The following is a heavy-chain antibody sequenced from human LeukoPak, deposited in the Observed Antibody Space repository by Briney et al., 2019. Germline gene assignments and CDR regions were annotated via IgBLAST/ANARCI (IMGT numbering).Heavy chain of an antibody. CDR3: ARDLGRELPLGHDFDY. CDR1: GFTFSSYW. D-gene: IGHD1-26*01. Sequence: GGSLRLSCAASGFTFSSYWMSWVRQAPGKGLEWVANIKQDGSEKYYVDSVKGRFTISRDNAKNSLYLQMNSLRAEDTAVYYCARDLGRELPLGHDFDYWGQGTLVTVSS. J-gene: IGHJ4*02. V-gene: IGHV3-7*03. CDR2: IKQDGSEK.